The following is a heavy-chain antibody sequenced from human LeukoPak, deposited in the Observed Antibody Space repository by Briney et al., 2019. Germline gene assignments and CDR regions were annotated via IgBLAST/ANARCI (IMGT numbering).Heavy chain of an antibody. D-gene: IGHD6-19*01. CDR3: ARDKQYVFDV. CDR1: GYSFTSFG. J-gene: IGHJ3*01. Sequence: ASVKVSCKASGYSFTSFGISWVRRAPGQGLEWMGWISTSKGNTIYAQKFQDRVIMTRDTSTSTAYMELRRLRSDDTAVYYCARDKQYVFDVWGQGTRVTVSP. V-gene: IGHV1-18*01. CDR2: ISTSKGNT.